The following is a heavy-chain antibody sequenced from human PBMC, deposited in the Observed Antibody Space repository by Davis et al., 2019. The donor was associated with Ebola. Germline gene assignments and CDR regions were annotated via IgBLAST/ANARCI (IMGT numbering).Heavy chain of an antibody. V-gene: IGHV4-59*11. CDR3: ARSIEWATIFDS. CDR2: VFHSGTT. D-gene: IGHD5-12*01. Sequence: PSETLSLTCTVSGGSISGHYWSWIRQPPGKGLEWLGYVFHSGTTNYNPSLKSRVSMTVDKSKNQFSLKVNSVTAADTAVFYCARSIEWATIFDSWGQGAPVTVSS. J-gene: IGHJ5*01. CDR1: GGSISGHY.